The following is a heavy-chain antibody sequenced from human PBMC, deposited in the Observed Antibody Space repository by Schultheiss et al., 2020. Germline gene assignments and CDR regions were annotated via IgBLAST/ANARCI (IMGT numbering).Heavy chain of an antibody. Sequence: TLSLTCAVSGGSISSSNWWSWVRQPPGKGLEWIGEINHSGSTNYNPSLKSRVTISVDTSKNQFSLKLSSVTAADTAVYYCARDLPGGMDVWGQGTTVTVSS. CDR2: INHSGST. CDR1: GGSISSSNW. J-gene: IGHJ6*02. CDR3: ARDLPGGMDV. V-gene: IGHV4-4*02.